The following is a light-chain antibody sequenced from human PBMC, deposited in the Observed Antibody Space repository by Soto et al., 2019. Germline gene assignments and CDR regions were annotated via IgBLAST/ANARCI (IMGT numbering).Light chain of an antibody. CDR3: QQSYRNPRT. V-gene: IGKV1-39*01. Sequence: DIQMTQSPSSLSASVGDRVTITCRASQSVTTYLNWYQQKPGTAPKLLIYTASTLQGGVPPRFSGSGSGTDFTLTISSLQPEDFATYYCQQSYRNPRTFGPGTKVEIK. CDR2: TAS. J-gene: IGKJ3*01. CDR1: QSVTTY.